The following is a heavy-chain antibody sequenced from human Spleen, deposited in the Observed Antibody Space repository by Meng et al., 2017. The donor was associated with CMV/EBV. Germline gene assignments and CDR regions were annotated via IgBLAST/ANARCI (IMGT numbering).Heavy chain of an antibody. J-gene: IGHJ4*02. Sequence: ASVKVSCKASGYTFTYCSLHWLQQAPGQGLEWMGWISAYNGNTNYAQKLQGRVTMTTDTSTSTAYMELRSLRSDDTAVYYCARKYYDILTGYYTHDHWGQGTLVTVSS. V-gene: IGHV1-18*01. CDR3: ARKYYDILTGYYTHDH. CDR2: ISAYNGNT. D-gene: IGHD3-9*01. CDR1: GYTFTYCS.